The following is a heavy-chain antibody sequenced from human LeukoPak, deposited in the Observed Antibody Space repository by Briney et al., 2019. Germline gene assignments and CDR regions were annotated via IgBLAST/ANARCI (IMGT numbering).Heavy chain of an antibody. CDR1: GYTFTSYG. CDR2: IITIFGTA. D-gene: IGHD1-1*01. Sequence: GASVKVSCKASGYTFTSYGISWVRQAPGQGLEWMGGIITIFGTANYAQKFQGRVTITADESTSTAYMELSSLRSEDTAVYYCARETGAWGQGTLVTVSS. V-gene: IGHV1-69*13. J-gene: IGHJ5*02. CDR3: ARETGA.